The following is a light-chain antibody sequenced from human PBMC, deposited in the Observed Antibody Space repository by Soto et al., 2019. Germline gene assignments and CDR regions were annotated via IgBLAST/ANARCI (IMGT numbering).Light chain of an antibody. CDR3: CSYAGSYSYV. J-gene: IGLJ1*01. CDR1: ISDVGGYNY. CDR2: DVS. Sequence: QSALTQPRSVSGSPGQSVTISCTGTISDVGGYNYVSWYQQHPGKAPKLMIYDVSKRPSGVPDRFSGSKSGNTASLTISGLQAEDEADYYCCSYAGSYSYVFGTGTKVTV. V-gene: IGLV2-11*01.